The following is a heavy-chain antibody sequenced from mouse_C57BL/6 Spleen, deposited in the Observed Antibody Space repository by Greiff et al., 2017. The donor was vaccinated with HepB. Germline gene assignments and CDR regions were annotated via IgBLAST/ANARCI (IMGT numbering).Heavy chain of an antibody. CDR1: GYAFSSSW. J-gene: IGHJ2*01. D-gene: IGHD2-3*01. Sequence: VQLVESGPELVKPGASVKISCKASGYAFSSSWMNWVKQRPGKGLEWIGRIYPGDGDTNYNGKFKGKATLTADKSSSTAYMQLSSLTSEGSAVYFCAKVYLYYFDYWGQGTTLTVSS. CDR2: IYPGDGDT. CDR3: AKVYLYYFDY. V-gene: IGHV1-82*01.